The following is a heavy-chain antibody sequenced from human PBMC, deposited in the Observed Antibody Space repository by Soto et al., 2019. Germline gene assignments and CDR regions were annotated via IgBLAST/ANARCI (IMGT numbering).Heavy chain of an antibody. CDR1: GGTLISYA. V-gene: IGHV1-69*06. CDR3: ARSDDFWSGGMDV. D-gene: IGHD3-3*01. Sequence: QVQLVQSGAEVKNPGSSVKVSCKASGGTLISYAISWVRQAPGQGLEWMGGIIPVFGTTNYAQKFQGRVTIKADKSKNIVYMELSSVRSEDAALYYCARSDDFWSGGMDVWGQGTTVTVSS. J-gene: IGHJ6*02. CDR2: IIPVFGTT.